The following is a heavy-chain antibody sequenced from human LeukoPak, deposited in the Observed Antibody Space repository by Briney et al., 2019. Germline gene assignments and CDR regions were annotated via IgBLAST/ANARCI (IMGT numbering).Heavy chain of an antibody. V-gene: IGHV1-2*02. D-gene: IGHD6-19*01. CDR1: GYTFTVHH. CDR3: AGDSGGTGWDPTTFLDY. CDR2: INPNSGGA. J-gene: IGHJ4*02. Sequence: GASVKVSCKTSGYTFTVHHIHWVRQAPGQGLEWMGWINPNSGGANSAQKFLGRVSMTRDTSISTVYMDLSSLRSDDTAVYDCAGDSGGTGWDPTTFLDYWGRGTLVTVSS.